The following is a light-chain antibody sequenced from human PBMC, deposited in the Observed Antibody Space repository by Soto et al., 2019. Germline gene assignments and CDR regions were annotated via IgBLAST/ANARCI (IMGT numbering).Light chain of an antibody. CDR1: QVVSSSY. V-gene: IGKV3-20*01. Sequence: EIVLTQSPGTLSLSPGESATLSCRANQVVSSSYLAWYQQKPGQAPRLLIYHASDRATGVPDRFSGSGSGTDFALTISRLEPEDFALFYCQQYGTFPFSFGQGTKREIK. J-gene: IGKJ2*01. CDR3: QQYGTFPFS. CDR2: HAS.